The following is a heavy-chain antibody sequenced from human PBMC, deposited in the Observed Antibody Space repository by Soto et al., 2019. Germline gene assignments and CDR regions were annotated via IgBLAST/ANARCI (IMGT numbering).Heavy chain of an antibody. CDR1: GFSLSTSGVG. D-gene: IGHD3-10*01. V-gene: IGHV2-5*02. CDR2: IYWDDDK. CDR3: ARLYYYGSGSPAFDI. J-gene: IGHJ3*02. Sequence: QITLKESGPTLVKPTQTLTLTCTFSGFSLSTSGVGVGWIRQPPGKALEWLALIYWDDDKRYSQSLKSRLTITKDTSKNQVVLTMTNMDPVDTATYYCARLYYYGSGSPAFDIWGQGTMVTVSS.